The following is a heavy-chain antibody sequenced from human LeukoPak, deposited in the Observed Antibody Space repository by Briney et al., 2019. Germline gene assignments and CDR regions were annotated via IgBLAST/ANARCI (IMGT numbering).Heavy chain of an antibody. CDR1: GFTFSSYG. Sequence: GRSLRLSCAASGFTFSSYGMHWVRQAPGKGLEWVAVIWYDGSNKYYADSVKGRFTISRDNSKNTLYLQMNSLRTEDTAVYYCARGAVRSHYDYVWGSSERYQDYWGQGTLVTVSS. CDR3: ARGAVRSHYDYVWGSSERYQDY. CDR2: IWYDGSNK. D-gene: IGHD3-16*01. J-gene: IGHJ4*02. V-gene: IGHV3-33*01.